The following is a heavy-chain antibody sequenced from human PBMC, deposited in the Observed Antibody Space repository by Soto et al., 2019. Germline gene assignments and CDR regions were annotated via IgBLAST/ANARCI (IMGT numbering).Heavy chain of an antibody. V-gene: IGHV1-2*02. CDR1: GYSFTGYY. D-gene: IGHD3-10*01. J-gene: IGHJ6*02. CDR2: INPKNGGT. CDR3: ARGGGQTYYYYPLDA. Sequence: QVQLAQSEAEVKKPGASVKVSCQASGYSFTGYYIHWVRQAPGQGLQWMGWINPKNGGTRFEQRFQDRVSMTRDTTLNTTYMELSRLTSYDTAVYYCARGGGQTYYYYPLDAWGQGTTVTVSS.